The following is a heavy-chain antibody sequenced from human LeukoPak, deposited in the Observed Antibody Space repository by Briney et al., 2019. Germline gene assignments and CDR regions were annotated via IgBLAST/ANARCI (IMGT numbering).Heavy chain of an antibody. CDR3: ARVNWGSIDY. CDR1: GFTFSSYW. D-gene: IGHD7-27*01. CDR2: IKLDGSEE. J-gene: IGHJ4*02. V-gene: IGHV3-7*01. Sequence: GGSLRLSCVASGFTFSSYWMGWVRQAPGKGLEWVAKIKLDGSEEYSVDSVKGRFTISRDNAKNSLYLQMNSLRAEDTAVYCCARVNWGSIDYWGQGALVTVSS.